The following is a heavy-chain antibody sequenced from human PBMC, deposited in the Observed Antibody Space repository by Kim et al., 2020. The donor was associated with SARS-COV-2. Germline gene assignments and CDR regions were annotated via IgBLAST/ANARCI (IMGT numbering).Heavy chain of an antibody. D-gene: IGHD3-3*01. J-gene: IGHJ6*02. CDR3: ARASKHPVTIFGVVIKVYYGRDV. Sequence: ASVKVSCKASGYTFTSYDINWVRQATGQGLEWMGWMNPNSGNTGYAQKFQGRVTMTRNTSISTAYMELSSLRSEDTAVYYCARASKHPVTIFGVVIKVYYGRDVWGQGTTVTVSS. CDR2: MNPNSGNT. CDR1: GYTFTSYD. V-gene: IGHV1-8*01.